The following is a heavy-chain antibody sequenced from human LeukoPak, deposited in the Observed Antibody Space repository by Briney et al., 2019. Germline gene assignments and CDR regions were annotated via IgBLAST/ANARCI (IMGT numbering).Heavy chain of an antibody. J-gene: IGHJ4*02. V-gene: IGHV3-21*01. CDR1: GFTFSSYS. D-gene: IGHD1-26*01. Sequence: GGSLRLSCAASGFTFSSYSTNWVRQAPGKGLEWVSSISSSSSYIYYADSVKGRFTISRDNAKNSLYLQMNSLRAEDTAVYYCARDVLGAIDYWGQGTLVTVSS. CDR2: ISSSSSYI. CDR3: ARDVLGAIDY.